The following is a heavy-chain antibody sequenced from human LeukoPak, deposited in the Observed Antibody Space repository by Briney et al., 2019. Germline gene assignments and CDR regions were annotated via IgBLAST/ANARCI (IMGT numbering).Heavy chain of an antibody. CDR2: IVVGSSHT. D-gene: IGHD4-17*01. V-gene: IGHV1-58*01. J-gene: IGHJ6*02. Sequence: SVTVSCKASGFSFATSAVQWVRQARGQRLEWIGWIVVGSSHTNYAQKFQDRVTITRDMSTTTAYMELSSLRSEGTAVYYCAATLTVTTGSTYYGMDVWGQGTTVTVSS. CDR3: AATLTVTTGSTYYGMDV. CDR1: GFSFATSA.